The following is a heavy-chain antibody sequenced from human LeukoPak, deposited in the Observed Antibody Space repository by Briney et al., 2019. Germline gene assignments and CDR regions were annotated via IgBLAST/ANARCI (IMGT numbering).Heavy chain of an antibody. V-gene: IGHV4-59*01. CDR3: ARSPMTTVTCFDY. Sequence: PSETLSLTCTVSGGSISSYYWSWIRQPPGKGLEWIGYIYYSGSTNYNSSLKSRVTISVDTSKNQFSLKLSSVTAADTAVYYCARSPMTTVTCFDYWGQGTLVTVSS. D-gene: IGHD4-17*01. J-gene: IGHJ4*02. CDR2: IYYSGST. CDR1: GGSISSYY.